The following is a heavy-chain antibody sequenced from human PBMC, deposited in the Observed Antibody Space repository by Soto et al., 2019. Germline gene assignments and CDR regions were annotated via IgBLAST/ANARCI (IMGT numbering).Heavy chain of an antibody. CDR1: GGSLSDYF. D-gene: IGHD2-21*01. CDR3: ARGGISHWAYFYYMDV. Sequence: SETLSLTCVVSGGSLSDYFWSWIRQPPGMALEWIGEINHLGSINYNPSLKSRVTMSVDTSKNQFLLTLNSVTAADTATYYCARGGISHWAYFYYMDVWDRGTTVTVS. J-gene: IGHJ6*03. V-gene: IGHV4-34*01. CDR2: INHLGSI.